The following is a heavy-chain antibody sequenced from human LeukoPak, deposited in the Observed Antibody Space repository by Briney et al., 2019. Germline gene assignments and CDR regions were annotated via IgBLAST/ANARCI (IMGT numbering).Heavy chain of an antibody. CDR2: ISSSSSYI. CDR1: GFTFSSYS. CDR3: ARGAHDYGDYWGKNWFDP. V-gene: IGHV3-21*01. D-gene: IGHD4-17*01. Sequence: PGGSLRLSCAVSGFTFSSYSMNWVRHAPGKGLEWVSSISSSSSYIYYADPVKGRFTISRDNAKNSLYLQMNSLRAEDTAVYYCARGAHDYGDYWGKNWFDPWGQGTLVTVSS. J-gene: IGHJ5*02.